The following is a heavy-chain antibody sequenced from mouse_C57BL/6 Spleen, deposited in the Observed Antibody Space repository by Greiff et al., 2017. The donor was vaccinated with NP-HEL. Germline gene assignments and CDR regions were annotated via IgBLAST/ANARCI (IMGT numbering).Heavy chain of an antibody. D-gene: IGHD3-2*02. CDR3: VRKGDSSECYY. CDR1: GYAFSSSW. V-gene: IGHV1-82*01. J-gene: IGHJ2*01. Sequence: QVHVKQSGPELVKPGASVKISCKASGYAFSSSWMNWVKQRPGQCLEWIGRIYPGDGDTNYNGKFKGKATLTADKSSSTAYMQLRSRTSEDSAVYFCVRKGDSSECYYWGKGTTLTVSS. CDR2: IYPGDGDT.